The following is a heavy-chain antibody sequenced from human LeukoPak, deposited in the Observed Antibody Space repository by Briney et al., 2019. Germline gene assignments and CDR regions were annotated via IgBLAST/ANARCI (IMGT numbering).Heavy chain of an antibody. CDR3: AREAISSGWFRVIDY. CDR2: IYYSGST. Sequence: SETLSLTCTVSGGSISSYYWSWIRQPPGKGLEWIGYIYYSGSTNYNPSLKSRVTISVDTSKNQFSLKLSSVTAADTAVYYCAREAISSGWFRVIDYWGQGTLVTVSS. V-gene: IGHV4-59*01. CDR1: GGSISSYY. D-gene: IGHD6-19*01. J-gene: IGHJ4*02.